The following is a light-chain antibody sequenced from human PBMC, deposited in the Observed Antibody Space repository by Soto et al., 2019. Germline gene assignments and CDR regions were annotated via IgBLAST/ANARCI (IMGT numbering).Light chain of an antibody. CDR3: MQATQLRT. Sequence: DLVMTQTPLSSPVTLGQPASISCRSSQSLVHSDGNTYLSWLHQRPGQPPRLLIYQISKRFSGVPDRFSGSGAGTDFTLKISRVESEDVGIYYCMQATQLRTFGQGTKVEIK. J-gene: IGKJ1*01. CDR2: QIS. CDR1: QSLVHSDGNTY. V-gene: IGKV2-24*01.